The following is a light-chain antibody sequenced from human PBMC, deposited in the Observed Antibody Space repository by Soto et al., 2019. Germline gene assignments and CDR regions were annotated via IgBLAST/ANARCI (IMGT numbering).Light chain of an antibody. V-gene: IGLV2-14*03. CDR2: DVS. J-gene: IGLJ3*02. Sequence: QSVLTQPASVSGSPGQSITISCTGTSSDVGGYNYVSWYQQHPGNAPKLMIYDVSNRPSGVSNRFSGSKSGNTASLTISGLQAEDEADYYCSVYASSITLVFGGGTKLTVL. CDR3: SVYASSITLV. CDR1: SSDVGGYNY.